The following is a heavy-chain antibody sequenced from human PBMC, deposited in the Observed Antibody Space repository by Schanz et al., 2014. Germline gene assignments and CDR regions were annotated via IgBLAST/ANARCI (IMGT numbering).Heavy chain of an antibody. CDR3: AKGRFGELSAFDI. CDR2: IPWNGAAI. CDR1: GFTLSNYA. Sequence: EVQLLESGGGLAQPGGSLRLSCAASGFTLSNYAMHWVRQAPGKGLEWVSNIPWNGAAIGYAGSVRGRFTISRDNAKNTLYLQMNSLRAEDTAVYYCAKGRFGELSAFDIWGQGTMXTVSS. D-gene: IGHD3-10*01. J-gene: IGHJ3*02. V-gene: IGHV3-9*01.